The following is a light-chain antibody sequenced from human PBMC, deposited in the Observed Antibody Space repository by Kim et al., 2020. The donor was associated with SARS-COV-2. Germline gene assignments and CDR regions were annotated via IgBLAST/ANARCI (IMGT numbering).Light chain of an antibody. CDR2: AAS. Sequence: PGEKATPSCRASQSVSSSYLAWYQQKPGQAPRLLIYAASSRATGIPDRFSGSGSGTDFTLTISRLEPEDFAVYYCQQYGSSPRTFGQGTKVDIK. CDR1: QSVSSSY. J-gene: IGKJ1*01. V-gene: IGKV3-20*01. CDR3: QQYGSSPRT.